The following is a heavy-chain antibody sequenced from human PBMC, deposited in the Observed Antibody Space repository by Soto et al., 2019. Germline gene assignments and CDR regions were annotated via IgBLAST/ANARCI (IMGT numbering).Heavy chain of an antibody. Sequence: GGSLRLSCAASGFTVSSNYMSWVRQAPGKGLEWVSVIYSGGSTYYADSVKGRFTISRDNSKNTLYLQMNSLRAEDTAVYYCAREYYDFWSGYFTYFGYWGQGTLVTVSS. V-gene: IGHV3-53*01. CDR3: AREYYDFWSGYFTYFGY. D-gene: IGHD3-3*01. CDR2: IYSGGST. CDR1: GFTVSSNY. J-gene: IGHJ4*02.